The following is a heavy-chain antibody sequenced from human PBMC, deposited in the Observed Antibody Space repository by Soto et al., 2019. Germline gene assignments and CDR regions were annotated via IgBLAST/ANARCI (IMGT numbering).Heavy chain of an antibody. CDR2: ISWNSGSI. D-gene: IGHD6-13*01. CDR3: AKDVQEQLALDY. J-gene: IGHJ4*02. V-gene: IGHV3-9*01. CDR1: GFTFDDYA. Sequence: DVQLVESGGGLVQPGRSLRLSCAASGFTFDDYAMHWVRQAPGKGLEWVSGISWNSGSIGYADSVKGRFTISRDNAKNSLYLQMNSLRAEDTALYYCAKDVQEQLALDYWGQGTLVTVSS.